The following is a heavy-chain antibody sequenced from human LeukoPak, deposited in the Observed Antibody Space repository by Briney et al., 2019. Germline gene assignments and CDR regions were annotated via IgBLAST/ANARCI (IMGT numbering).Heavy chain of an antibody. J-gene: IGHJ4*02. CDR2: IIPIFGTA. D-gene: IGHD3-22*01. CDR3: AGFDYYDSSGSFDY. Sequence: ASVKVSCKASGCTFSSYAISWVRQAPGQGLEWMGGIIPIFGTANYAQKFQGRVTITADESTSTAYMELSSLRSEDTAGYYCAGFDYYDSSGSFDYWGQGTLVTVSS. V-gene: IGHV1-69*13. CDR1: GCTFSSYA.